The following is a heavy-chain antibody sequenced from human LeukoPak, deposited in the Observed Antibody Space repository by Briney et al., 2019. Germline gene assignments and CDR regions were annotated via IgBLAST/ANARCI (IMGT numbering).Heavy chain of an antibody. J-gene: IGHJ4*02. CDR2: ISVSGGGT. Sequence: GGSLGLSCVASGFTFSAYSMTWVRQAPGKGLDWVSSISVSGGGTYYADSVRGRFTISRDNSKDTPYLHMNSLRAEDTAVYYCVKDWRDESNCGGDCLQYWGQGTLVTVSS. CDR1: GFTFSAYS. CDR3: VKDWRDESNCGGDCLQY. D-gene: IGHD2-21*02. V-gene: IGHV3-23*01.